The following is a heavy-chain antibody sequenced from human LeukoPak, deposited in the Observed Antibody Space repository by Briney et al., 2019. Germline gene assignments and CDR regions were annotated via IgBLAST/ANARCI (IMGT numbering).Heavy chain of an antibody. V-gene: IGHV3-30*04. J-gene: IGHJ4*02. Sequence: GRSLRLSCAASGFTFGSHAMHWVRQAPGKGLEWVTVISSDGSNKYYADSVKGRFTISRDNSKNTLYLQMNSLRPEDTALYYCARDTYYHDSSGYYQYYFDYWGQGTLVTVSS. CDR3: ARDTYYHDSSGYYQYYFDY. D-gene: IGHD3-22*01. CDR1: GFTFGSHA. CDR2: ISSDGSNK.